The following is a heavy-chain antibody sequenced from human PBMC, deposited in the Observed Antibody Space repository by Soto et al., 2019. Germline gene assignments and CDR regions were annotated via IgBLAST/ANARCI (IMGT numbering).Heavy chain of an antibody. V-gene: IGHV3-23*01. Sequence: EGQLLDSGGGLVQPGGSLRLSCAASGLTFSRDAMSWVRQAPGKGLEWGSAISGSGGSTYYADSVKSRFTISRDNSKHRLYLQMNSLGAEDTAVYYCAKDVSRDYGSSDWGQGTPVTVSS. CDR2: ISGSGGST. CDR1: GLTFSRDA. D-gene: IGHD3-22*01. J-gene: IGHJ4*02. CDR3: AKDVSRDYGSSD.